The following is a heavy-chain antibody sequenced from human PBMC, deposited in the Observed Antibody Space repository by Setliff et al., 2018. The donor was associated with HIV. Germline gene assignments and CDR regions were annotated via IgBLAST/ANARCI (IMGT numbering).Heavy chain of an antibody. CDR2: INPDSRGT. CDR1: GYAFTDYS. Sequence: ASVKVSCKTSGYAFTDYSIHWVRQAPGQGLEWVGRINPDSRGTNYAQTFQGRVTMTRDTYVSTAYMELSRLKSDDTAVYYCARGDGYCSSFSCHGFFDYWGQGTLVTVSS. V-gene: IGHV1-2*06. D-gene: IGHD2-2*03. J-gene: IGHJ4*02. CDR3: ARGDGYCSSFSCHGFFDY.